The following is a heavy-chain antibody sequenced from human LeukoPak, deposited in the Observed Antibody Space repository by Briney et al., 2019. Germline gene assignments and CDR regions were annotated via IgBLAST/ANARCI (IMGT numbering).Heavy chain of an antibody. V-gene: IGHV4-39*01. CDR3: ARLNDILTGYYWEYYFDY. Sequence: SETLSLTCAVYGGSFSSYYWGWIRQPPGKGLEWIGSIYYSGSTYYNPSLKSRVTISVDTSKNQFSLKLSSVTAAGTAVYYCARLNDILTGYYWEYYFDYWGQGTLVTVSS. CDR2: IYYSGST. D-gene: IGHD3-9*01. CDR1: GGSFSSYY. J-gene: IGHJ4*02.